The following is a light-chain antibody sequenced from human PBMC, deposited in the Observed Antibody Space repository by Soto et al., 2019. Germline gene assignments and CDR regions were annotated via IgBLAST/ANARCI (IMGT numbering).Light chain of an antibody. V-gene: IGKV1-5*03. CDR1: QSISSG. J-gene: IGKJ4*01. Sequence: DIQMPQTPSTLSGSVGDRVTITCRASQSISSGLAWYQQKPGKAPKLLIYKASSLESGVPSRFSGSGSGTEFTLTISSLQPDDFATYYCQQYNSYSLTFGGGTKADI. CDR3: QQYNSYSLT. CDR2: KAS.